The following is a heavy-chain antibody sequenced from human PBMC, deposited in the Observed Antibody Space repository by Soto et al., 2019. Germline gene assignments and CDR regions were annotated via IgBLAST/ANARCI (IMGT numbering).Heavy chain of an antibody. J-gene: IGHJ3*02. CDR2: ISEGGASA. CDR1: GLAFSRYA. D-gene: IGHD2-8*02. Sequence: EVQLLESGGGLVQPGGSLRLYCAASGLAFSRYAMSWVRQAPGKGLEWGLSISEGGASAYHADSVRGRFTIYRDKSNNTLYVQMNSLRVEDTAIYYCAKARRQFLVGETFDIWGQGTMVTVAS. CDR3: AKARRQFLVGETFDI. V-gene: IGHV3-23*01.